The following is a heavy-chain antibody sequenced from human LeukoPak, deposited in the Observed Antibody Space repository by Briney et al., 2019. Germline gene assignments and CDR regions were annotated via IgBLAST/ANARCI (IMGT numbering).Heavy chain of an antibody. CDR3: ARDQGIGDASDI. Sequence: GASVKVSCKASGGTFSSYAISWVRQAPGQGLEWMGRIDVILDTANYAQKFQGRVTIIADISTSTSYMELSSLRSEDTAVYYCARDQGIGDASDIWGQGTMVTVSS. J-gene: IGHJ3*02. V-gene: IGHV1-69*04. CDR1: GGTFSSYA. CDR2: IDVILDTA.